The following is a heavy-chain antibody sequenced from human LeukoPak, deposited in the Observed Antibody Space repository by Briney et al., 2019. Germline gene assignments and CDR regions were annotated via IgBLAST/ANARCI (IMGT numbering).Heavy chain of an antibody. V-gene: IGHV3-30*02. D-gene: IGHD3-3*01. CDR1: GFTFSSYS. CDR3: AKDPGLRSLEWLDYYYYYYMDV. J-gene: IGHJ6*03. Sequence: GGSLRLSCAASGFTFSSYSMHWVRQAPGKGLEWVAFIRYDGSNKYYADSVKGRFTISRDNSKNTLYLQMNSLRAEDTAVYYCAKDPGLRSLEWLDYYYYYYMDVWGKGTTVTVSS. CDR2: IRYDGSNK.